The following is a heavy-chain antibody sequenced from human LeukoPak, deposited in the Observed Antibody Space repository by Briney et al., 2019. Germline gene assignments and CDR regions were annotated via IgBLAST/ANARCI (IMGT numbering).Heavy chain of an antibody. Sequence: GGSLRLSCAASGFTLSSYAMTWVRQAPERGLEWVSSVDGGGGGTYYDDSVKGRFSISRDNSKDTLYLQMNGLRAEDTAVYFCAKQSAGSAAWYSLHYDFCGQGTLVTVSS. CDR1: GFTLSSYA. CDR2: VDGGGGGT. D-gene: IGHD6-13*01. V-gene: IGHV3-23*01. J-gene: IGHJ4*02. CDR3: AKQSAGSAAWYSLHYDF.